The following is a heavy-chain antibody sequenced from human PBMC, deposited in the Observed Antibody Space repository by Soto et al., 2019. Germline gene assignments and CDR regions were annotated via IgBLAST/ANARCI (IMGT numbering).Heavy chain of an antibody. Sequence: QVQLVQSGAEVKKPGASVKVSCKASGYTFTGFYMHWVRQAPGQGPEWMGWINPNTSGTSYAQKFPGWVTLTRGTSINTVYMELSRLSSDDTAVYYCARDLWGYSCINGYLYGMAVWSQGTTVTISS. J-gene: IGHJ6*02. CDR3: ARDLWGYSCINGYLYGMAV. CDR2: INPNTSGT. D-gene: IGHD5-12*01. CDR1: GYTFTGFY. V-gene: IGHV1-2*04.